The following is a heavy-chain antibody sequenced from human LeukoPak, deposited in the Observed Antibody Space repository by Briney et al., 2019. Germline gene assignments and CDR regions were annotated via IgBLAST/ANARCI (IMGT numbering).Heavy chain of an antibody. CDR3: ARIRQVWWGSRRDGIEF. D-gene: IGHD2-21*01. CDR1: GHTFPSYD. V-gene: IGHV1-8*01. J-gene: IGHJ4*02. Sequence: GASVKVSCKASGHTFPSYDINWVRQATGQGLEWMGWMNPNSGITGYAQRFQGRVTMTRNTSISTAYMELSSLRSDDTAVYYCARIRQVWWGSRRDGIEFWGQGTLVIVSS. CDR2: MNPNSGIT.